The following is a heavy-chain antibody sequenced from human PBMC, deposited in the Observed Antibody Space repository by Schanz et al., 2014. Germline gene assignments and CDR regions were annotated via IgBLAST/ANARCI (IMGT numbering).Heavy chain of an antibody. CDR1: GYTFTSYG. CDR3: ARGGYSSGWYDRDIAHFDY. Sequence: QVQLVQSGAEVKKPGASVKVSCKASGYTFTSYGINWVRQAPGQGLEWMGWINGYNGHTLYAQKFQGRVTMTTDTSTGTAYMELRSLRSDDTAVYYCARGGYSSGWYDRDIAHFDYWGQGTRVTVSS. D-gene: IGHD6-19*01. J-gene: IGHJ4*02. V-gene: IGHV1-18*01. CDR2: INGYNGHT.